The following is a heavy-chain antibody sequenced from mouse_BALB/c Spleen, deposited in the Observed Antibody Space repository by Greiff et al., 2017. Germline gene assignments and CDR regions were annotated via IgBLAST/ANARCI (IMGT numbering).Heavy chain of an antibody. CDR2: IDPENGDT. V-gene: IGHV14-4*02. Sequence: DVKLVESGAELVRPGASVKLSCTASGFNIKDYYMHWVKQRPEQGLEWIGWIDPENGDTEYAPKFQGKATMTADTSSNTAYLQLSSLTSEDTAVYYSSYYRYDDGYYAMDDWGQGTSVTVSS. CDR3: SYYRYDDGYYAMDD. CDR1: GFNIKDYY. J-gene: IGHJ4*01. D-gene: IGHD2-14*01.